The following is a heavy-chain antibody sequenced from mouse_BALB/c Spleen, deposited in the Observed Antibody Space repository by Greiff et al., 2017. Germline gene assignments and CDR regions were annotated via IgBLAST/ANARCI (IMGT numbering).Heavy chain of an antibody. Sequence: VQLQQSGPELVKPGASVKMSCKASGYTFTDYYMDWVKQSHGESFEWIGRVNPYNGGTSYNQKFKGKATLTVDKSSSTAYMELNSLTSEDSAVYYCARAKDYYGSSGYFDYWGQGTTLTVSS. CDR2: VNPYNGGT. V-gene: IGHV1-19*01. CDR3: ARAKDYYGSSGYFDY. CDR1: GYTFTDYY. J-gene: IGHJ2*01. D-gene: IGHD1-1*01.